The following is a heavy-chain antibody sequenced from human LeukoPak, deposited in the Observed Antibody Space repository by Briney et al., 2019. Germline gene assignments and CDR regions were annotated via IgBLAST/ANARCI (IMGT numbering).Heavy chain of an antibody. CDR3: GKTTTGYSSGRYPGWPVDY. Sequence: PGGSLRLSCVASGFTFNNYAMYWVRQAPGKGLEWVSGIFGSGGSAHYADSVKGRFTTSRDNSKNTVYLQINSLRVEDTAVYYCGKTTTGYSSGRYPGWPVDYWGQGSLVTVSS. CDR2: IFGSGGSA. D-gene: IGHD6-19*01. V-gene: IGHV3-23*01. J-gene: IGHJ4*02. CDR1: GFTFNNYA.